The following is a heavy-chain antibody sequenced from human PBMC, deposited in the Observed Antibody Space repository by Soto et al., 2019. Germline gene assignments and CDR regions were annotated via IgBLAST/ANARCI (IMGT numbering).Heavy chain of an antibody. Sequence: GGSLRLSCAASGFTFDDYAMHWVRQAPGKGLVWVSGISCNSGSTTYADSVKGRFTTSRDNSKNTLYLQMNSLRAEDTALYYCAPQNFDFWGPGTLVTVSS. CDR1: GFTFDDYA. J-gene: IGHJ4*01. V-gene: IGHV3-9*01. CDR2: ISCNSGST. CDR3: APQNFDF.